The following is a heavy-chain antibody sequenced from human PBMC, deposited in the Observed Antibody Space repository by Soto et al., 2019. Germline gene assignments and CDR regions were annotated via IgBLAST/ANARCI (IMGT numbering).Heavy chain of an antibody. CDR1: GYTFSSYG. V-gene: IGHV1-18*01. Sequence: QAHLVQSGAEVKKPGASVKVSCKASGYTFSSYGISWVRQAARQGFEWMGWINPYTGNTNYAQKFQGRVTMTTDTSTSTAYMDLRSLTSDDTAVYYCARVWFGELSSDCWGQGTLVTVSS. J-gene: IGHJ4*02. CDR3: ARVWFGELSSDC. CDR2: INPYTGNT. D-gene: IGHD3-10*01.